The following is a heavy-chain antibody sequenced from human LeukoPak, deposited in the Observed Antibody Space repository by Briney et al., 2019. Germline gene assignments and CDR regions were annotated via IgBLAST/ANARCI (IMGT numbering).Heavy chain of an antibody. CDR1: GFTFTRFA. Sequence: GGSLRLSCAASGFTFTRFAMYWVRQAPGKGLGWVALISYDGSNKYYADSVKGRFTISRDNSKNTVYLQMNSPRVEDTAVYYCARVGGDVLSGHRTGYYYAMDVWGQGTTVTVSS. J-gene: IGHJ6*02. V-gene: IGHV3-30*04. CDR3: ARVGGDVLSGHRTGYYYAMDV. CDR2: ISYDGSNK. D-gene: IGHD3-3*01.